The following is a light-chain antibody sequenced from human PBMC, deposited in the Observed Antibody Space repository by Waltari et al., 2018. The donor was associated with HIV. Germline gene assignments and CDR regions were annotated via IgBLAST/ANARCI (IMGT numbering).Light chain of an antibody. CDR1: QSVLYTSNNKNY. J-gene: IGKJ4*01. CDR2: WAS. V-gene: IGKV4-1*01. CDR3: QQYYSTPLT. Sequence: DIVMTQSPDSVAVSLGERATINCKSSQSVLYTSNNKNYLAWYQQKAGQPPKLLIYWASTRESGVPGRFSGSGSGTDFTLTIGSLQAEDVAVYYCQQYYSTPLTFGGGTKVEI.